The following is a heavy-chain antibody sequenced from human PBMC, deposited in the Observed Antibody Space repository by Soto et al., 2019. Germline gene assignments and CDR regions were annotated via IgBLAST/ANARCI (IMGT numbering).Heavy chain of an antibody. Sequence: QVQLVESGGGLVKPGGSLRLSCAASGFTFSDYYMNWIRQSPGKGLEWVSYISSSSSYTNYADSVKGRFTISRDNAKNSLYLQMNSLRAEDTAVYYCARDSVYYGDHELKDFDYWGQGTLVTVSS. V-gene: IGHV3-11*05. CDR1: GFTFSDYY. D-gene: IGHD4-17*01. CDR2: ISSSSSYT. J-gene: IGHJ4*02. CDR3: ARDSVYYGDHELKDFDY.